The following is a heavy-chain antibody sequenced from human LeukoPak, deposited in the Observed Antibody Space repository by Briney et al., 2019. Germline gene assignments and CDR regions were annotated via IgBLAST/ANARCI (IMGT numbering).Heavy chain of an antibody. Sequence: GGSLRLSCAASGFTFSSYSMNWVRQAPGKGLEWVSYISSSSSTIYYADSVKGRFTISRDNAKNSLYLQMNSLRAEDTAVYYCARDGDGAYYFDYWAREPWSPSPQ. D-gene: IGHD4-17*01. CDR1: GFTFSSYS. J-gene: IGHJ4*02. V-gene: IGHV3-48*01. CDR2: ISSSSSTI. CDR3: ARDGDGAYYFDY.